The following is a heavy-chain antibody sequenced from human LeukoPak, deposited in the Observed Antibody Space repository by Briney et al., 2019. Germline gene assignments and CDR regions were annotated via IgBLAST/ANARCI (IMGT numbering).Heavy chain of an antibody. J-gene: IGHJ4*02. Sequence: PGRSLRLSCAASGFTFSSYAMHWVRQAPGKGLEWVAVISYDGSNKYYADSVKGRFTISRDNSKNTLYLQMNSLRAEDTAVYYWAREIMITFGGVIPTPYWGQGTMVTVSS. CDR2: ISYDGSNK. CDR1: GFTFSSYA. D-gene: IGHD3-16*02. V-gene: IGHV3-30*14. CDR3: AREIMITFGGVIPTPY.